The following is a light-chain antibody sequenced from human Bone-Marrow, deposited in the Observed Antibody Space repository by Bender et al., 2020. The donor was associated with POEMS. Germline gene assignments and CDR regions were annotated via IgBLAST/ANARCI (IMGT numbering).Light chain of an antibody. CDR3: CSKAGIWV. CDR1: RRDVASYNL. Sequence: QSALTQPASVSGSPGQAITISCTGTRRDVASYNLVSWYQQHPGKAPTLMIYEGSKPHSGLSNRFSACKSGNTAVLTISGLQAEDEADYDCCSKAGIWVFGGGTKLTVL. CDR2: EGS. V-gene: IGLV2-23*01. J-gene: IGLJ3*02.